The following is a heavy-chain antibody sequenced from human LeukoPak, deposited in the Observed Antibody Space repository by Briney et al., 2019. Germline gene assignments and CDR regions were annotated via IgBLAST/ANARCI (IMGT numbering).Heavy chain of an antibody. CDR3: ARDRYYGSGSYQVFGGNFDY. CDR2: ISSSSSTI. V-gene: IGHV3-48*02. Sequence: PGGSLRLSCAASGFTFSSYSMNWVRQAPGKGLEWISYISSSSSTIYYADSVKGRFTIPRDNAKNSLYLQMNSLRDEDTAVYYCARDRYYGSGSYQVFGGNFDYWGQGTLVTVSS. D-gene: IGHD3-10*01. J-gene: IGHJ4*02. CDR1: GFTFSSYS.